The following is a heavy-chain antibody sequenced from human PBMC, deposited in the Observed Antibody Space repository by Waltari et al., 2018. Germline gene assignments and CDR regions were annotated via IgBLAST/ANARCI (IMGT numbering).Heavy chain of an antibody. V-gene: IGHV1-24*01. CDR2: FDPEDGET. CDR3: ATDLLGIVVVNL. CDR1: GYTLTELS. J-gene: IGHJ4*02. Sequence: QVQLVQTGAEVKKPGASVQVSCKVSGYTLTELSMQWVRQAPGKGLEWMGGFDPEDGETIYAQKFKGRVTMTEDTSTDTAYMELSSLRSEDTAVYYCATDLLGIVVVNLWGQGTLVTVSS. D-gene: IGHD3-22*01.